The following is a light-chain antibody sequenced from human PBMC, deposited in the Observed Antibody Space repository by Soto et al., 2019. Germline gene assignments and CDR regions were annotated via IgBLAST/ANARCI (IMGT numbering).Light chain of an antibody. J-gene: IGKJ1*01. CDR3: KQYGSSTRT. Sequence: EIVLTQSPGTLTLSPGPRATLSCRASQSVGSSLAWYQQKPGQAPRLLIYGASSRATGIPDRFSGSGSGTDFTLTISRLEPEDFAVYYCKQYGSSTRTVGQGKKVEIK. CDR2: GAS. V-gene: IGKV3-20*01. CDR1: QSVGSS.